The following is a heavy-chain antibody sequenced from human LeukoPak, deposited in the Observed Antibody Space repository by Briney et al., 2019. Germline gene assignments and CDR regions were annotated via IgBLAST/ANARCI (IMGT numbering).Heavy chain of an antibody. J-gene: IGHJ4*02. CDR1: GFTFSSYS. CDR2: ISDSGDST. V-gene: IGHV3-23*01. CDR3: AKAVGVGYFDY. Sequence: GGSLRLSCAASGFTFSSYSMSWVRQAPGKGLEWVSAISDSGDSTYYADSVKGRFTVSRDGSKNTLYLQLNSLRAEDTAVYYCAKAVGVGYFDYWGQGTLVTVSS. D-gene: IGHD1-26*01.